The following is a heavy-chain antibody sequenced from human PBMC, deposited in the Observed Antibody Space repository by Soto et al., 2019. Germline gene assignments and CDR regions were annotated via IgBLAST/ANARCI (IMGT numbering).Heavy chain of an antibody. D-gene: IGHD2-15*01. J-gene: IGHJ6*02. CDR3: ARGFEMVVVAATDYYYYGMDV. CDR2: TYYRSKWYN. Sequence: SETLSLTCAISGDSVSSNSAAWNWIRQSPSRGLEWLGRTYYRSKWYNDYAVSVKSRITINPDTSKNQFSLQLNSVTPEDTAVYYCARGFEMVVVAATDYYYYGMDVWGQGTTVTVSS. V-gene: IGHV6-1*01. CDR1: GDSVSSNSAA.